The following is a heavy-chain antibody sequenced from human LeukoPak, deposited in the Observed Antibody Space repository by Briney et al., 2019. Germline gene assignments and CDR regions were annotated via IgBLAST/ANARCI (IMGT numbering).Heavy chain of an antibody. J-gene: IGHJ4*02. Sequence: GASVKVSCKASGGTFSSYAISWVRQAPGQGLEWMGRIIPILGIANYAQKFQGRVTITADRSTSTAYMELSSLRSEDTAVYYCARDGGFWSGYIDYGAREPWSPSPQ. V-gene: IGHV1-69*04. CDR3: ARDGGFWSGYIDY. D-gene: IGHD3-3*01. CDR1: GGTFSSYA. CDR2: IIPILGIA.